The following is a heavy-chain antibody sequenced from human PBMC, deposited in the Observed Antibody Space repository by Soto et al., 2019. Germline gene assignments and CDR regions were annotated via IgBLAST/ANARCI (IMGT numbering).Heavy chain of an antibody. J-gene: IGHJ4*02. V-gene: IGHV1-69*13. CDR2: IIPIFGTA. Sequence: SVKVSCKASGGTFSIYAISWVRQAPGQGLEWMGGIIPIFGTANYAQKFQGRVTITADESTSTAYMELSSLRSEDTAVYYCARVGRTTVTTGDDYWGQGTLVTVSS. D-gene: IGHD4-17*01. CDR1: GGTFSIYA. CDR3: ARVGRTTVTTGDDY.